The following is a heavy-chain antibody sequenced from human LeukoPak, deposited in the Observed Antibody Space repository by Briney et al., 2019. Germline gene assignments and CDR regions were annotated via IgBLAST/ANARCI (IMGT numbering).Heavy chain of an antibody. CDR2: INHSGST. CDR1: GGSFSGYY. D-gene: IGHD3-22*01. Sequence: SETLSLTCAVYGGSFSGYYWSWIRQPPGKGLEWIGEINHSGSTNYNPSLKSRVTISVDTSKNQFSLKLSSVTAADTAVYYCARETHYYDSSGYQFDYWGQGTLVTVSS. J-gene: IGHJ4*02. V-gene: IGHV4-34*01. CDR3: ARETHYYDSSGYQFDY.